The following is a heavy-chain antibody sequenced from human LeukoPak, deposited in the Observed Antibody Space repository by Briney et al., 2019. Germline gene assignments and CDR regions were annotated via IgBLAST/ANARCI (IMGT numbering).Heavy chain of an antibody. V-gene: IGHV6-1*01. J-gene: IGHJ6*02. CDR1: GDSVSSNSAA. CDR2: TYYRSKWYN. Sequence: SQTLSLTCAISGDSVSSNSAAWNWIRQSPSSGLEWLGRTYYRSKWYNDYAVSVKSRITINPDTSKNQFSLQLNSVTPEDTAVYYCATQPSSYYYGMDVWGQGTTVTVSS. CDR3: ATQPSSYYYGMDV. D-gene: IGHD6-13*01.